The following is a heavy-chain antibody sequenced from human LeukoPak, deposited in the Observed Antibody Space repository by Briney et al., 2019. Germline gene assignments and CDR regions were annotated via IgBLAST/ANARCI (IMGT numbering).Heavy chain of an antibody. CDR2: IYSGCST. D-gene: IGHD3-3*01. Sequence: PGGSLRLSCAASGFTFSSYSMNWVRQAPGKGLEWVSVIYSGCSTYYADSVKGRFTISRDKSKNTLYLKMNSLRAEDTAVYYCARGARGYYDFWSGYYTAEYFQHWGQGALVTVSS. CDR3: ARGARGYYDFWSGYYTAEYFQH. V-gene: IGHV3-66*02. CDR1: GFTFSSYS. J-gene: IGHJ1*01.